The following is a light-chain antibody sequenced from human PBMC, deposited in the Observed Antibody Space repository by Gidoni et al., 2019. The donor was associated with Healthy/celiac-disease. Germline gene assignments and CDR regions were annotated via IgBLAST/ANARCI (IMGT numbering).Light chain of an antibody. V-gene: IGLV3-1*01. J-gene: IGLJ2*01. CDR2: QES. Sequence: SYELSQPSSVSVSPGQTASITCSGDKLGDKYACWYQQKPGQYPVLVIYQESKRPSGSPERFSGSNAGNTATLTISGTQAMDEADYYCQAWDSSTVVFGGGTKLTVL. CDR1: KLGDKY. CDR3: QAWDSSTVV.